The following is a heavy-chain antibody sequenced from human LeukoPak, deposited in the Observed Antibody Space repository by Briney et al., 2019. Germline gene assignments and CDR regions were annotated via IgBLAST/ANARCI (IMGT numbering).Heavy chain of an antibody. V-gene: IGHV3-33*01. CDR2: IWYDRRSK. Sequence: GGSLRLSCAASGFTFSGYGMHWVRQAPGKGLEWVALIWYDRRSKYYANSVKGRFTISRDNAKKTLYLQMDSLRDEDTAVYYCARSDYGTGRYAFYFDYWGQGTQVTVSS. CDR1: GFTFSGYG. D-gene: IGHD3-10*01. J-gene: IGHJ4*02. CDR3: ARSDYGTGRYAFYFDY.